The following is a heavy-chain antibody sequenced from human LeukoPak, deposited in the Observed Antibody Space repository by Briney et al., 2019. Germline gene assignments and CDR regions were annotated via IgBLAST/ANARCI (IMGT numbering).Heavy chain of an antibody. V-gene: IGHV1-2*02. CDR2: INPNSGGT. J-gene: IGHJ4*02. CDR1: GYTFTDYY. Sequence: ASVKVACKASGYTFTDYYMHWVRQAPGQGLGWMGWINPNSGGTNYAQKFQGRVTMTRDTSISTAYMELSRLRSDDTAVYYCVKGSLGGFVDYWGQGTLVTVSS. CDR3: VKGSLGGFVDY. D-gene: IGHD1-26*01.